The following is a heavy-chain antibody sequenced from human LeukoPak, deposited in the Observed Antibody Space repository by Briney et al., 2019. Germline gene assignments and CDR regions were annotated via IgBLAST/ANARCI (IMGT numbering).Heavy chain of an antibody. D-gene: IGHD3-22*01. Sequence: GGSLRLSCAASGFIFSDYAMHWVRQAPGKGLVWVSRIISDGSTTDYADSVKGRSTISRDNAKNSVYLQINSLRAEDTAIYYCARRGYSDSSGYDYWGQGTLVTVSS. CDR1: GFIFSDYA. J-gene: IGHJ4*02. V-gene: IGHV3-74*01. CDR3: ARRGYSDSSGYDY. CDR2: IISDGSTT.